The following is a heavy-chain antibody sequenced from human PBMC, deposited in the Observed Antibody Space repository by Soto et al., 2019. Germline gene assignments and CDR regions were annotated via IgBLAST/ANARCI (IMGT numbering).Heavy chain of an antibody. CDR2: IYYSGST. Sequence: PSQTLSLTCTVSDGSISSYYWSWIRQPPGKGLEWIGYIYYSGSTNYNPSLKSRVTISVDTSKNQFSLKLSSVTAANTAVYYCARVRYFDWLSLDYWGKGTLVTVSS. J-gene: IGHJ4*02. D-gene: IGHD3-9*01. CDR1: DGSISSYY. V-gene: IGHV4-59*08. CDR3: ARVRYFDWLSLDY.